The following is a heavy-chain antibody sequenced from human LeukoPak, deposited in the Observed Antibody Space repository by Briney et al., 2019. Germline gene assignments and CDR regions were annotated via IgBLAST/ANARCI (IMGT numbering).Heavy chain of an antibody. J-gene: IGHJ6*02. D-gene: IGHD2-2*01. CDR2: IYYSGST. Sequence: SETLSLTCTVSGGSISSGGYYWSWIRQHPGKGLEWIWYIYYSGSTYYNPSLKSRVTISVDTSKNQFSLKLSSVTAADTAVYYCARSVSVVPAASLPYQIKVYYYGMDVWGQGTTVTVSS. CDR1: GGSISSGGYY. V-gene: IGHV4-31*03. CDR3: ARSVSVVPAASLPYQIKVYYYGMDV.